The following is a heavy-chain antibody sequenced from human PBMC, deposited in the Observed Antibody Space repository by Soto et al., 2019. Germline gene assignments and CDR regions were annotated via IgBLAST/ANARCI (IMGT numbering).Heavy chain of an antibody. Sequence: QVQLQESGPGLVKPSQTLSLTCTVSGGSISSGGYYWSWIRQHPGKGLEWIGYIYYSGSTYYNPSLTSRVTISVDTSKNQFSLKLSSVTAADTAVYYCATNSGWEGENWFDPWGQGTLVTVSS. D-gene: IGHD6-19*01. CDR3: ATNSGWEGENWFDP. CDR2: IYYSGST. V-gene: IGHV4-31*03. J-gene: IGHJ5*02. CDR1: GGSISSGGYY.